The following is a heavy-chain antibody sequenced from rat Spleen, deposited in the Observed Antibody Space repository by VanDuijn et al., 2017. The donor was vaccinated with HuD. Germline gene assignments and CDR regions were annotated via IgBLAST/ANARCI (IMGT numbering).Heavy chain of an antibody. CDR2: IRYESSST. Sequence: EVKLVESGGGLVQPGRSLKLSCAASGFTFSNYDMAWVRQDPKKGLEWVASIRYESSSTYYGDSVKGRFTISRDNAKSTLYLQMSSLRSEDTATYYCARHEDYGGYSKDYFEYWGQGVMVTVSS. D-gene: IGHD1-11*01. J-gene: IGHJ2*01. V-gene: IGHV5-22*01. CDR1: GFTFSNYD. CDR3: ARHEDYGGYSKDYFEY.